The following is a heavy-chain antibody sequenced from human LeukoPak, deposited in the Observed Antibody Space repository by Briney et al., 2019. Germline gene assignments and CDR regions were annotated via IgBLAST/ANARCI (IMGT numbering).Heavy chain of an antibody. Sequence: GGSLRLSCAASGFTFSSYAMHWVRQAPGKGLEWVAVIWYDGSNKYYADSVKGRFTISRDHSKNTLYLQMKSLRAEDTAVYYCARGAVAGYSRAPLDYWGPGTLVTVSS. J-gene: IGHJ4*02. CDR2: IWYDGSNK. V-gene: IGHV3-33*01. CDR3: ARGAVAGYSRAPLDY. D-gene: IGHD6-13*01. CDR1: GFTFSSYA.